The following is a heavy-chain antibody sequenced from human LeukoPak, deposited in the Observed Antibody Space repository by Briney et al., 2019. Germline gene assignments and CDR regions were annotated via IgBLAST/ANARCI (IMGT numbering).Heavy chain of an antibody. CDR1: GYTFTDYY. D-gene: IGHD6-19*01. CDR3: ARGRAGSGWYADYYYYYMDV. CDR2: VNPSSGGT. V-gene: IGHV1-2*02. J-gene: IGHJ6*03. Sequence: GASVKVSCTASGYTFTDYYLHWVRQAPGQGLQWMGWVNPSSGGTNYPHNFQGRVTMTRDTSTNTAYMELSSLRSEDTAVYYCARGRAGSGWYADYYYYYMDVWGKGTTVTISS.